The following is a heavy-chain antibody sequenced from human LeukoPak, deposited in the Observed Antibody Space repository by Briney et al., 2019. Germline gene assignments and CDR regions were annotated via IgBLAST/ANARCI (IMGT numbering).Heavy chain of an antibody. CDR2: IYYSGST. D-gene: IGHD1-26*01. J-gene: IGHJ4*02. CDR3: ARNRVVGAPNFDY. Sequence: SETLSLTCTVSGGSISSSSYYWGWIRQPPGKGLEWIGSIYYSGSTYYNPSLKSRVTISVDTSKNQFSLRLTSVTAADTAVYYCARNRVVGAPNFDYWGQGTLVTVFS. CDR1: GGSISSSSYY. V-gene: IGHV4-39*07.